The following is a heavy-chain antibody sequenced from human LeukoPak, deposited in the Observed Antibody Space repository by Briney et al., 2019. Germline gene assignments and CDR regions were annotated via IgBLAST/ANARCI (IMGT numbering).Heavy chain of an antibody. CDR2: INPNGGGT. J-gene: IGHJ5*02. CDR1: GYTFTSYY. D-gene: IGHD3-3*01. CDR3: ARDHDFWSGYYQFDP. V-gene: IGHV1-2*02. Sequence: GASVKVSCKASGYTFTSYYMHWVRQAPGQGLEWRGWINPNGGGTNYAQKFQGRVTMTRDTSISTAYMELSRLRSDDTAVYYCARDHDFWSGYYQFDPWGQGTLVIVSS.